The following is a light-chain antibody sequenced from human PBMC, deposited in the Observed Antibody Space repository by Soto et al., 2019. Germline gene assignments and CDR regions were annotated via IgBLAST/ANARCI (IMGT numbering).Light chain of an antibody. V-gene: IGKV3-20*01. CDR1: QSVSNNY. CDR3: QQYGSSPWK. CDR2: GAS. J-gene: IGKJ1*01. Sequence: EIVLTQSPGTLALSPGERATLSCRASQSVSNNYLAWYQQKPGQAPRLLIYGASNRATGIPDRFSGSGSGTDFTLTITRLEPEDFAVYYCQQYGSSPWKFGQGTKVDIK.